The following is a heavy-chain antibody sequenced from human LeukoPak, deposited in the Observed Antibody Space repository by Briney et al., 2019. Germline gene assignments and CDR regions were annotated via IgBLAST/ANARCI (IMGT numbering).Heavy chain of an antibody. Sequence: GGSLRLSCAASGFTFSTYSMNWVRQAPGKGLEWVSSISSSSSYIYYADSVKGRFTISRDNDKNSLYLQMNSLRAEDTAVYYCAGSSGYYYYGMDVWGQGTTVTVSS. CDR2: ISSSSSYI. CDR3: AGSSGYYYYGMDV. CDR1: GFTFSTYS. J-gene: IGHJ6*02. V-gene: IGHV3-21*01. D-gene: IGHD6-19*01.